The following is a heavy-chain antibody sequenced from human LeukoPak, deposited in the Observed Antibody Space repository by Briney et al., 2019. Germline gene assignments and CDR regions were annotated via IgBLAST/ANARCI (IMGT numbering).Heavy chain of an antibody. J-gene: IGHJ4*02. CDR1: GFTFSSYW. CDR2: IKQDGSEK. CDR3: ARDQGGIVVVPAAIDY. V-gene: IGHV3-7*03. D-gene: IGHD2-2*01. Sequence: GGSLRLSCAASGFTFSSYWMSWVRQAPGKGLEWEANIKQDGSEKYYVDSVKGRFTISRDNAKNSLYLQMNSLRAEDTAVYYCARDQGGIVVVPAAIDYWGQGTLVTVSS.